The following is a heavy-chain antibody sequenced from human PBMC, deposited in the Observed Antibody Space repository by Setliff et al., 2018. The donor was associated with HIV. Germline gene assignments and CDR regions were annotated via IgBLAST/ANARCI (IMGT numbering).Heavy chain of an antibody. Sequence: GGSLRLSWGGFTFSDYYMSWIRQAPGKGLEWVSYISNSGSTIYYADSVEGRFSISRDNAKNSLYLQMNSLRAEGTAVYYCARDSRTGYFDSWGQGTLVTVSS. V-gene: IGHV3-11*04. J-gene: IGHJ4*02. CDR3: ARDSRTGYFDS. CDR2: ISNSGSTI. D-gene: IGHD2-2*01. CDR1: GFTFSDYY.